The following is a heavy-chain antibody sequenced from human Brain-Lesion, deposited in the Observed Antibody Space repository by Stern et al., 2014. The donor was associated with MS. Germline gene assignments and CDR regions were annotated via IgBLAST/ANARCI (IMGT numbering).Heavy chain of an antibody. V-gene: IGHV4-61*02. D-gene: IGHD2-2*01. J-gene: IGHJ6*02. CDR1: GGSISSGGYY. CDR2: IFNSGST. Sequence: VQLVESGPGLVKPSQTLSLSCTVSGGSISSGGYYWSWIRQPAGKGLEWIGRIFNSGSTNYTPSPKSRFPKSIDTSKNQFSLRLNSMTAADTAVYYCARGRVVPGFQYYATDVWGQGTTVIVSS. CDR3: ARGRVVPGFQYYATDV.